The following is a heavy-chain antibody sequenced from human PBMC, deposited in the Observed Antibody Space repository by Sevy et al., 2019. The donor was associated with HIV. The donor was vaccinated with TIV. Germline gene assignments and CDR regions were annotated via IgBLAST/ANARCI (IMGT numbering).Heavy chain of an antibody. Sequence: GGSLRLSCAASGFTFSSYPMSWVRQAPGKGLEWVSAFSGSGRSTYYAASVKGRFTISSDTSKNTLYLQMNSLRAEDTPVYYCAKGDSGSYSFFDYWGQGTLVTVSS. D-gene: IGHD1-26*01. CDR3: AKGDSGSYSFFDY. CDR1: GFTFSSYP. V-gene: IGHV3-23*01. J-gene: IGHJ4*02. CDR2: FSGSGRST.